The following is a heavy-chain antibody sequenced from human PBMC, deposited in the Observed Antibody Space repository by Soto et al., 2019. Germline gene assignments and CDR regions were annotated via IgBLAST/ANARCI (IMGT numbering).Heavy chain of an antibody. CDR3: ASHMVRGVPFGY. CDR2: IYFRGST. V-gene: IGHV4-59*08. CDR1: GGSISSYY. D-gene: IGHD3-10*01. Sequence: QVQLQESGQGLVKPSETLSLTCTVSGGSISSYYWSWIRQPPGKGLEWIGYIYFRGSTNYNPSLKSRVTISVDTSKNQFSLKLSSVTAADTAVYYCASHMVRGVPFGYWGQGTLVTVSS. J-gene: IGHJ4*02.